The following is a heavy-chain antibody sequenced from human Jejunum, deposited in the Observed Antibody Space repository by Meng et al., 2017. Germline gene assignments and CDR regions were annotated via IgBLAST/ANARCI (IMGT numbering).Heavy chain of an antibody. CDR3: VRDLPGVTYADYDY. Sequence: ASVKVSCKTSGYTFSNYDISWVRQAPGQGLQWMGWISPYKGDTKYAQTFQGRVTMTTDTSTSTAYMELRSLTSDDTAVYYCVRDLPGVTYADYDYWGQGTLVTVSS. D-gene: IGHD4-17*01. J-gene: IGHJ4*02. V-gene: IGHV1-18*04. CDR1: GYTFSNYD. CDR2: ISPYKGDT.